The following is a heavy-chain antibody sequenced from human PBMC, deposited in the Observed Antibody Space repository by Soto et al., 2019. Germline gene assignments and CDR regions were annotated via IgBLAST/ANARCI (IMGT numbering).Heavy chain of an antibody. CDR3: ARESEDLTSNFDY. J-gene: IGHJ4*02. Sequence: PGGSLRLSCAASGFTFTRYSMNWVRQAPGKGLEWVSSISSTTNYIYYGDSMRGRFTISRDNAKNSLYLEMNSLRAEDTAVYYCARESEDLTSNFDYWGQGTLVTVSS. CDR2: ISSTTNYI. V-gene: IGHV3-21*06. CDR1: GFTFTRYS.